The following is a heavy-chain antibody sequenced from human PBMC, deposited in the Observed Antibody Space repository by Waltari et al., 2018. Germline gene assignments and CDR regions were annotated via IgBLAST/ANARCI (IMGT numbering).Heavy chain of an antibody. CDR3: ARCGGLEQQLGAFDI. V-gene: IGHV5-51*01. CDR1: GYSFTSYW. CDR2: IYPGDSDT. Sequence: EVQLVQSGAEVKKPGESLKISCKGSGYSFTSYWIGWGRPVPGKGLEWMGIIYPGDSDTRYSPSFQGQVTISADKSISTAYLQWSSLKASDTAMYYCARCGGLEQQLGAFDIWGQGTMVTVSS. J-gene: IGHJ3*02. D-gene: IGHD6-13*01.